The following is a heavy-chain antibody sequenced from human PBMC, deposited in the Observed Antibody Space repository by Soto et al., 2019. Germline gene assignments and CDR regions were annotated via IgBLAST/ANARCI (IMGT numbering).Heavy chain of an antibody. CDR1: GFTFSSYC. CDR3: AKDRYGAAAVPFDY. CDR2: ISYDGSNK. Sequence: GGSLRLSCAASGFTFSSYCMHWVRQAPGKGLEWVAVISYDGSNKYYADSVKGRFTISRDNSKNTLYLQMNSLRAEDTAVYYCAKDRYGAAAVPFDYWGQGTLVTVSS. V-gene: IGHV3-30*18. J-gene: IGHJ4*02. D-gene: IGHD6-13*01.